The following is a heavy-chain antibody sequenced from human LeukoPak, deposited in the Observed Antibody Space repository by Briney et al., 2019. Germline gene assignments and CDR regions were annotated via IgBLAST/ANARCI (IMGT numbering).Heavy chain of an antibody. D-gene: IGHD2-2*01. V-gene: IGHV3-53*05. J-gene: IGHJ6*02. CDR1: GFRFSNNF. Sequence: PGGSLRLSCEASGFRFSNNFMSWVRQAPGKGLEWLSVIYGAGSTYYADSLQGRFTTSRDSSKNTLYLQMSSLRAEDTAVYYCTKGLARYQLSTYDYYAMDVWGPGTTVSVSS. CDR2: IYGAGST. CDR3: TKGLARYQLSTYDYYAMDV.